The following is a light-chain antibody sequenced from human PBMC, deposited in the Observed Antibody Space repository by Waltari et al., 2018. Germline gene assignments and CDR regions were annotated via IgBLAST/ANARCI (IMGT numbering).Light chain of an antibody. CDR1: QSLLHSDGKTY. CDR2: EVS. V-gene: IGKV2D-29*01. J-gene: IGKJ4*01. Sequence: DIVMTQTPLSLSVTPGQPASISCKSIQSLLHSDGKTYLSWYLQKPGQPPHLLIFEVSNRLSGAPDRFRGSGSGTDFTLEISRVETEDVGAYYFLQTTQLSLPFGGGTKVEIK. CDR3: LQTTQLSLP.